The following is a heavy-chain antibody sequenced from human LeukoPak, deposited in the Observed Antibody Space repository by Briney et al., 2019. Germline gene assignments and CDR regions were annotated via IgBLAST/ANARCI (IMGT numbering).Heavy chain of an antibody. CDR2: IYTSGST. J-gene: IGHJ4*02. Sequence: SETLSLTCTVSGGSISSYYWSWIRQPAGKGLEWIGRIYTSGSTNYNPSLKSRVTMSVDTSKNQFSLKLSSVTAADTAAHYCATSGYSSSCPDYWGQGTLVTVSS. D-gene: IGHD6-13*01. CDR3: ATSGYSSSCPDY. CDR1: GGSISSYY. V-gene: IGHV4-4*07.